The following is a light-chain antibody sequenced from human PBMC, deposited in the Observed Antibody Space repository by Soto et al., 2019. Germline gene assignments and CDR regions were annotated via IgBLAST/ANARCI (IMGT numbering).Light chain of an antibody. V-gene: IGKV1D-16*01. CDR3: QPYKIYPLP. CDR2: AAS. CDR1: QDISSY. Sequence: DVQMTQSPSSLSASVGDRVTITCRASQDISSYLAWYQQKPGNAPKSLIYAASSVQTGVPSRFSCSEAGTDFTLTSSNLQLENSGTYYGQPYKIYPLPFCGGTKVEIK. J-gene: IGKJ4*01.